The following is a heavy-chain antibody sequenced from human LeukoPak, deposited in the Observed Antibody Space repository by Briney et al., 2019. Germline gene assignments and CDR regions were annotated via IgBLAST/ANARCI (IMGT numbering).Heavy chain of an antibody. V-gene: IGHV4-61*02. CDR2: IFASGST. D-gene: IGHD4-17*01. CDR1: GASISSGSYY. Sequence: PSQTLSLTCTVSGASISSGSYYWNWIRQPAGKGLEWIGRIFASGSTNYNPSLKSRVTISLDTSKNQLSLKLSSVTAADTAVYYCARVGYGDYDGGFDIWGQGTMVTVSS. J-gene: IGHJ3*02. CDR3: ARVGYGDYDGGFDI.